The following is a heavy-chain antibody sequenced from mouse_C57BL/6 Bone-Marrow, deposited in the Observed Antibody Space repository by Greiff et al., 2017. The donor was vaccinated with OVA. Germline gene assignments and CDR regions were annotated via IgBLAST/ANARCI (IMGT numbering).Heavy chain of an antibody. CDR1: GYTFTSYW. J-gene: IGHJ1*03. V-gene: IGHV1-5*01. Sequence: EVHLVESGTVLARPGASVKMSCKTSGYTFTSYWMHWVKQRPGQGLEWIGAIYPGNSDTSYNQKFKGKAKLTAVTSASTAYMELSSLTNEDSAVYYCTRYYYGSSYRYFDVWGTGTTVTVSS. CDR2: IYPGNSDT. D-gene: IGHD1-1*01. CDR3: TRYYYGSSYRYFDV.